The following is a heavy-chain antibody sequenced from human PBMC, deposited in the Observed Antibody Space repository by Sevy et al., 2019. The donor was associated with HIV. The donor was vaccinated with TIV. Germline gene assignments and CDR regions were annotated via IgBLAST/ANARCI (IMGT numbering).Heavy chain of an antibody. CDR3: ARVLKSSGPSYFDY. J-gene: IGHJ4*02. D-gene: IGHD6-19*01. CDR2: IIPIFGTA. Sequence: ASVKVSCKASGGTFSSYAISWVRQAPGQGLEWMGGIIPIFGTANYAQKFQGRVTITADKSTSTAYMELSSLRSEDTAVYYCARVLKSSGPSYFDYWGQRTLVTVSS. CDR1: GGTFSSYA. V-gene: IGHV1-69*06.